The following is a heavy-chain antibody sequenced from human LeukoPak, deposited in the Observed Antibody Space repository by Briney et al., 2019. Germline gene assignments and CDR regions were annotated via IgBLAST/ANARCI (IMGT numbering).Heavy chain of an antibody. D-gene: IGHD3-22*01. V-gene: IGHV4-39*07. Sequence: PSETLSLTCTVSGGSIRSSSYYWGWIRQPPGKGLEWVGSIYYSGSTYYNPSLKSRVTISVDTSKSQFSLKLSSVTAADTAVYYCARVDSGGYHSDYWGQGTLVTVSS. CDR2: IYYSGST. CDR3: ARVDSGGYHSDY. CDR1: GGSIRSSSYY. J-gene: IGHJ4*02.